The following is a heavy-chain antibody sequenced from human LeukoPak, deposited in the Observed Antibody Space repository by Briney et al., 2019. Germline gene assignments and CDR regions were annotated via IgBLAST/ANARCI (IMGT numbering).Heavy chain of an antibody. Sequence: SETLSLTCTVSGGSISSSSYYWGWIRQPPGKGPEWIGGIYYSGSTYYNPSLKSRVTISVDTSKSQFSLKLSSVTAADTAVYYCARVGYCAGDCYHTWFDPWGQGTLVTVSS. V-gene: IGHV4-39*01. CDR1: GGSISSSSYY. CDR2: IYYSGST. J-gene: IGHJ5*02. D-gene: IGHD2-21*02. CDR3: ARVGYCAGDCYHTWFDP.